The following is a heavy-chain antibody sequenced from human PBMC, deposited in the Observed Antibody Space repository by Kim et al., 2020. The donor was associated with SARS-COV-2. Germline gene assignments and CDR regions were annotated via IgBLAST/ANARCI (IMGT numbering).Heavy chain of an antibody. V-gene: IGHV4-59*01. Sequence: SETLSHTCTVSGGSISSYYWSWIRQPPGKGLEWIGYIYYSGSTNYNPSLTSRVTISVDTSKNQFSLRLSSVTAADTAVYYCAREGRAVNYYYYGMDVWG. CDR1: GGSISSYY. CDR3: AREGRAVNYYYYGMDV. J-gene: IGHJ6*02. CDR2: IYYSGST.